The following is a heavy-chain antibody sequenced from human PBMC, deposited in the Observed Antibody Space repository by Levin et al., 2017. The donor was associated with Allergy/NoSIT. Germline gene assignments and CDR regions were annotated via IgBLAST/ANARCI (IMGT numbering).Heavy chain of an antibody. V-gene: IGHV3-74*01. Sequence: PGGSLRLSCAASDFTFSSFWMHWVRQAPGKGLVWVSRINSDGSSTIYADSVKGRFTISRDNAKNTLYLQTNSLRDEDTAVYYCAREGRWGEHFDLWGRGTLVTVSS. D-gene: IGHD3-16*01. J-gene: IGHJ2*01. CDR3: AREGRWGEHFDL. CDR2: INSDGSST. CDR1: DFTFSSFW.